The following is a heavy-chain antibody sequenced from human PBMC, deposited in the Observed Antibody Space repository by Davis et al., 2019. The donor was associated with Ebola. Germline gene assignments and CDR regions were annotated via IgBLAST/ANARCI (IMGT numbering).Heavy chain of an antibody. J-gene: IGHJ5*02. CDR2: INHSGST. V-gene: IGHV4-34*01. Sequence: SETLSLTCAVYGGSFSGYYWSWIRQHPGKGLEWIGEINHSGSTNYNPSLKSRVTISVDTSKNQFSLKLSSVTATDTAVYYCARVVGATTSWFEPWGQGTLVTVSS. CDR1: GGSFSGYY. CDR3: ARVVGATTSWFEP. D-gene: IGHD1-26*01.